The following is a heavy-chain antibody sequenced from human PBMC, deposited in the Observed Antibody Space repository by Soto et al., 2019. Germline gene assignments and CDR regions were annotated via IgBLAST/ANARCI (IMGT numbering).Heavy chain of an antibody. CDR2: IWYDGSNK. J-gene: IGHJ5*02. D-gene: IGHD2-15*01. CDR3: AREVGQLLLFRFDP. CDR1: GFTFSSYG. V-gene: IGHV3-33*01. Sequence: QVQLVESGGGVVQPGRSLRLSCAASGFTFSSYGMHWVRQAPGKGLEWVAVIWYDGSNKYYADSVKGRFTISRDNSKNPLYLQMTSLRAEDTAVYYWAREVGQLLLFRFDPWGQGTLVTVSS.